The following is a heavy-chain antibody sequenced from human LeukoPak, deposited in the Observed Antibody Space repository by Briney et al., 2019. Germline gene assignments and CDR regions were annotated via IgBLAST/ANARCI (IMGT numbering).Heavy chain of an antibody. D-gene: IGHD1-1*01. Sequence: GASLRLSCAASGFTFSSYSMNWVRQAPGKGLEWVSSISSSSSYIYYADSVKGRFTISRDNAKNSLYLQMNSLRAEDTAVYYCARTTHHDAFDIWGQGTMVTVSS. CDR3: ARTTHHDAFDI. CDR1: GFTFSSYS. CDR2: ISSSSSYI. J-gene: IGHJ3*02. V-gene: IGHV3-21*01.